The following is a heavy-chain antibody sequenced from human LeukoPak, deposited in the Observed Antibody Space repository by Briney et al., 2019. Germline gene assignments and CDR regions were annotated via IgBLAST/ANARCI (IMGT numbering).Heavy chain of an antibody. Sequence: GGSLRLSCAASGFTFSSYAMHWVRQAPGKGLEWVAVISYDGSNKYYADSVKGRFTISRDNSKNTLYLQMNSLRAEDTAVYYCAKRLAPSWSAYYYGMDVWGQGTTVTVSS. CDR2: ISYDGSNK. D-gene: IGHD6-13*01. CDR1: GFTFSSYA. CDR3: AKRLAPSWSAYYYGMDV. V-gene: IGHV3-30-3*02. J-gene: IGHJ6*02.